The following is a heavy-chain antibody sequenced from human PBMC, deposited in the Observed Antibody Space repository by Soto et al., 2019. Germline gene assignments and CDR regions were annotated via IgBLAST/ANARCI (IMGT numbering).Heavy chain of an antibody. J-gene: IGHJ6*03. Sequence: ASVKVSCKASGYTFTGYYMHWVRQAPGQGLEWMGWINPNSGGTNYAQKFQGWVTMTRDTSISTAYMELSRPRSDDTAVYYCARGGGSCYSGADCYYYYMDVWGKGTTVTVSS. D-gene: IGHD2-15*01. CDR3: ARGGGSCYSGADCYYYYMDV. V-gene: IGHV1-2*04. CDR1: GYTFTGYY. CDR2: INPNSGGT.